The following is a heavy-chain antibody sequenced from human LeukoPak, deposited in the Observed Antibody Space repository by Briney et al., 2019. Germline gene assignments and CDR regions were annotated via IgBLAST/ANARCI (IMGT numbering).Heavy chain of an antibody. J-gene: IGHJ5*02. D-gene: IGHD4-17*01. CDR2: ISSSNSYI. Sequence: GSLRLSCAASGFTFSSYSMNWVRQAPGKGLEWVSSISSSNSYIYYADSVKGRFTISRDNAKNSLYLQMNSLRAEDTAVYYCARALHGAANWFDPWGQGTLVTVSS. CDR1: GFTFSSYS. CDR3: ARALHGAANWFDP. V-gene: IGHV3-21*01.